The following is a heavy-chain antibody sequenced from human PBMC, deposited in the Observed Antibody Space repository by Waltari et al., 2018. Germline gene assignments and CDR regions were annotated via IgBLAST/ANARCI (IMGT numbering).Heavy chain of an antibody. CDR2: IYHSGST. V-gene: IGHV4-38-2*02. CDR3: ARDASRLPLNVFDY. J-gene: IGHJ4*02. D-gene: IGHD3-10*02. CDR1: GYSISSGYS. Sequence: QVQLQESGPGLVKPSETLSLTCAVSGYSISSGYSWGWIRQPPGKGLEWIGSIYHSGSTYYNPSLKSRVTISVDTSKNQFSLKLSSVTAADTAVYYCARDASRLPLNVFDYWGQGTLVTVSS.